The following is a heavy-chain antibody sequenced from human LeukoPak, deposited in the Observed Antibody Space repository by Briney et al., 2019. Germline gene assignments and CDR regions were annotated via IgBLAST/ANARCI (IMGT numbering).Heavy chain of an antibody. J-gene: IGHJ4*02. CDR1: GFTFSSYG. D-gene: IGHD2-15*01. CDR3: AKDSAPYCSGGSCYGKLRDPDYYFDY. CDR2: ISYDGSNK. Sequence: GGSLRLSCAASGFTFSSYGMHWVRQAPGKGLEWVAVISYDGSNKYYADSVKGRFTISRDNSKNTPYLQMNSLRAEDTAVYYCAKDSAPYCSGGSCYGKLRDPDYYFDYWGQGTLVTVSS. V-gene: IGHV3-30*18.